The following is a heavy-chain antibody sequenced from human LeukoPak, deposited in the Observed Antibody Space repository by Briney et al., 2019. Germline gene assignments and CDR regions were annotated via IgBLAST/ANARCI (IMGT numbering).Heavy chain of an antibody. J-gene: IGHJ4*02. CDR1: GGSISSSSYY. CDR2: IYYSGST. D-gene: IGHD5-12*01. CDR3: ARDPGGYGLFDY. Sequence: SETLSLTCTVSGGSISSSSYYWGWIRQPPGKGLEWIGSIYYSGSTYYNPSLKSRVTISVDTSKNQFSLKLSSVTAADTAVYYCARDPGGYGLFDYWGQGTLVTVSS. V-gene: IGHV4-39*07.